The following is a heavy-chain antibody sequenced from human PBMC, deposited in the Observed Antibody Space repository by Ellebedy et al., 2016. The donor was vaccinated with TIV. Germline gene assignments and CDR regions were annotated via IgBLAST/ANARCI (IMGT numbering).Heavy chain of an antibody. J-gene: IGHJ4*02. CDR1: GFTFNSYA. CDR2: ISYDGSSK. Sequence: PGGSLRLSCAASGFTFNSYAMHWVRQAPGKGLEWVAVISYDGSSKYYADSVKGRFTISSDNSMTTLYLEMNSLRAEDTAVYYCARDIDKSSGWYGGAAYWGQGTLVTVSS. V-gene: IGHV3-30-3*01. D-gene: IGHD6-19*01. CDR3: ARDIDKSSGWYGGAAY.